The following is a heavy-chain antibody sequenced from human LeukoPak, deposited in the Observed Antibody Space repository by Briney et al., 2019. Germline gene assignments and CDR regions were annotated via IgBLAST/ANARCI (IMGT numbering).Heavy chain of an antibody. Sequence: SETLSPTCAVYGGSFSGYYWSWIRQPPGKGLEWIGEINHSGSTNYNPSLKSRVTISVDTSKNQFSLKLSSVTAADTAVYYCAILGNYYDSSGSTGPWGQGTLVTVSS. CDR1: GGSFSGYY. CDR2: INHSGST. CDR3: AILGNYYDSSGSTGP. D-gene: IGHD3-22*01. J-gene: IGHJ5*02. V-gene: IGHV4-34*01.